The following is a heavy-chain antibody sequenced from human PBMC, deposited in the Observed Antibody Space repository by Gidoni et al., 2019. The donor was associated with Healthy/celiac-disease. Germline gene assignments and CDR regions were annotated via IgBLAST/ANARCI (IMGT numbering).Heavy chain of an antibody. Sequence: GKGLEWVSAISGSGGSTYYADSVKGRFTISRDNSKNTLYLQMNSLRAEDTAVYYCAGGDTAMANSWGQGTLVTVSS. CDR2: ISGSGGST. D-gene: IGHD5-18*01. J-gene: IGHJ5*02. V-gene: IGHV3-23*01. CDR3: AGGDTAMANS.